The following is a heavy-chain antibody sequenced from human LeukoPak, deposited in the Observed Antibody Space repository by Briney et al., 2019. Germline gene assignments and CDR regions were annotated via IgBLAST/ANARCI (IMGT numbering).Heavy chain of an antibody. D-gene: IGHD5-18*01. CDR2: IYYSGST. J-gene: IGHJ1*01. V-gene: IGHV4-31*03. Sequence: SQTLSLTCTVSGGSISSGGYYWSWIRQHPGKGLEWMGYIYYSGSTYYNPSLKSRVTISVDTSKNQFSLKLSSVTAADTAVYYCARDGGIQLWSRYFQHWGQGTLVTVSS. CDR1: GGSISSGGYY. CDR3: ARDGGIQLWSRYFQH.